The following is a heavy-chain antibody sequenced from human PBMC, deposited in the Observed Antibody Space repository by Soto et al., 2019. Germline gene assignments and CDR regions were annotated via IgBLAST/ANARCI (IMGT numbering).Heavy chain of an antibody. D-gene: IGHD5-18*01. Sequence: SETLSLTCTVSGASMSSGGYYWSWIRQPPGKGLEWIGYIYYSGSTYYNPSLKSRVTISVDTSKNQFSLKLSSVTAADTAVYYCARASPVVTDVWGQGTTVTVYS. CDR2: IYYSGST. V-gene: IGHV4-30-4*01. J-gene: IGHJ6*01. CDR1: GASMSSGGYY. CDR3: ARASPVVTDV.